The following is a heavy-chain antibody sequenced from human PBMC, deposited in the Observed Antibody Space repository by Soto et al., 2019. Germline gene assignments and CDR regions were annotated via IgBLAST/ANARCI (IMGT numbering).Heavy chain of an antibody. CDR2: VKDGGHT. CDR3: ARGQEGVVATH. Sequence: QVQLQQWGAGLLKPSETLSLNCAVTGGSLSGYYWSWIRQPPGKGLEWIGEVKDGGHTNYSPSLRGXXTXSXXPSNNPCALRLNSVTAADTGVYYCARGQEGVVATHWDQGSLVTVSS. V-gene: IGHV4-34*01. D-gene: IGHD5-12*01. J-gene: IGHJ4*02. CDR1: GGSLSGYY.